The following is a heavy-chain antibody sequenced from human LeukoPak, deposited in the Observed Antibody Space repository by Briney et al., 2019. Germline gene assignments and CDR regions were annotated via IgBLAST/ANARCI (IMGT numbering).Heavy chain of an antibody. V-gene: IGHV1-18*01. Sequence: ASVKVSCKASGYSFTSYGISWVRQAPGQGLEWVGWVSAYNGNTNYAQKLQGRVNMATDTSTSTAYMELRSLRSDDTAVYYCARGSSGWFDPWGQGTLVTVSS. J-gene: IGHJ5*02. D-gene: IGHD6-19*01. CDR3: ARGSSGWFDP. CDR2: VSAYNGNT. CDR1: GYSFTSYG.